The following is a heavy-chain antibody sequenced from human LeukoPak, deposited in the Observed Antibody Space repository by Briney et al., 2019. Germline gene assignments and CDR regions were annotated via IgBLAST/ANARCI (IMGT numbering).Heavy chain of an antibody. Sequence: PGGSLSLSCAGSAFTFSSYWMSWVRQAPGKGPEWVANIKDDGSEKYYPDSVKGRFTISRDNAKSSLYLQMNSLRAEDTAVYSCARIKEYGFDIWGQGTMVTVSS. J-gene: IGHJ3*02. CDR2: IKDDGSEK. V-gene: IGHV3-7*01. D-gene: IGHD3-10*01. CDR1: AFTFSSYW. CDR3: ARIKEYGFDI.